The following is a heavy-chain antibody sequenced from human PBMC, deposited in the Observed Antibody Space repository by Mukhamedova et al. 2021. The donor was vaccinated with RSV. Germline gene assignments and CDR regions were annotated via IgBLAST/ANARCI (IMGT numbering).Heavy chain of an antibody. V-gene: IGHV5-51*01. CDR3: ARPFLRYCNSNTCYKQVAFDV. D-gene: IGHD2-2*02. CDR2: IYPGDSDT. J-gene: IGHJ3*01. Sequence: RQMPGKGLEWMGIIYPGDSDTRYSPSFQGQVTISADQSISTAYLQWNSLKASDSAIYYCARPFLRYCNSNTCYKQVAFDVWGQGT.